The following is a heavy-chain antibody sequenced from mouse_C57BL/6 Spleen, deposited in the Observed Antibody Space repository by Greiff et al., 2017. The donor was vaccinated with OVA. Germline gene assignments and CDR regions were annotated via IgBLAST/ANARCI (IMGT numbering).Heavy chain of an antibody. CDR3: ARLYGYDWYFDV. CDR1: GFTFTDYY. Sequence: EVQGVESGGGLVQPGGSLSLSCVASGFTFTDYYMSWVRQPPGKALEWLGFIRNKANGYTTEYSASVKGRFTISRDNSQNILYLQMNALRAEDSATYYCARLYGYDWYFDVWGTGSTVTVSS. J-gene: IGHJ1*03. D-gene: IGHD2-2*01. V-gene: IGHV7-3*01. CDR2: IRNKANGYTT.